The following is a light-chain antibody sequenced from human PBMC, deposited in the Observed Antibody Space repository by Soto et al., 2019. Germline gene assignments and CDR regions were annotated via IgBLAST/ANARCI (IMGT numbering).Light chain of an antibody. CDR1: ETLRSSY. J-gene: IGKJ4*01. CDR2: GAS. CDR3: QQHGDSLT. Sequence: EIVLTQSPGTLSLSPGERATLSCRASETLRSSYLAWYQQTPGQAPRLLIYGASSRATGIPDRFSGSGSGTDFTLTISRLEPEDFAVYYCQQHGDSLTFGGGTKVEIK. V-gene: IGKV3-20*01.